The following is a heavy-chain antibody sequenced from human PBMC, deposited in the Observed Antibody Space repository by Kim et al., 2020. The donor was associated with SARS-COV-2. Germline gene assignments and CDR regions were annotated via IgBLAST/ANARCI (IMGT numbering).Heavy chain of an antibody. CDR1: GGSISSYY. D-gene: IGHD3-10*01. V-gene: IGHV4-59*13. CDR2: IYYSGST. Sequence: SETLSLTCTVSGGSISSYYWSWIRQPPGKGLEWIGYIYYSGSTNYNPSLKSRVTISVDTSKNQFSLKLSSVTAADTAVYYCAAGGGGWFGELSKVDYWGQGTLVTVSS. CDR3: AAGGGGWFGELSKVDY. J-gene: IGHJ4*02.